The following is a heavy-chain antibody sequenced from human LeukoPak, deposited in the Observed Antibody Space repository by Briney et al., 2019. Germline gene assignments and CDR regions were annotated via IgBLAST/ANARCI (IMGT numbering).Heavy chain of an antibody. J-gene: IGHJ4*02. CDR2: ISDSGGRT. CDR3: AKRGVVIRVILVGFHKEAYYFDS. V-gene: IGHV3-23*01. CDR1: GITLSNYG. D-gene: IGHD3-22*01. Sequence: GGSLRLSCAVSGITLSNYGMSWVRQAPGKGLEWVAGISDSGGRTNYADSVKGQFTISRDNPKTTLYLQMNSLRAEDTAVYFCAKRGVVIRVILVGFHKEAYYFDSWGQGALVTVSS.